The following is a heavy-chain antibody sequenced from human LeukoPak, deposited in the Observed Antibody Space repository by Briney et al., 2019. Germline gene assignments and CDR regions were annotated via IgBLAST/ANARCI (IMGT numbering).Heavy chain of an antibody. J-gene: IGHJ4*02. CDR1: GYTFTSYG. V-gene: IGHV1-18*01. CDR2: ISAYNGNT. CDR3: ARVTYYYDSSGYYPDY. Sequence: ASVKVSCKASGYTFTSYGISWVRQAPGQGLEWMGWISAYNGNTNYAQKLQGRVTMTTDTSTSTAYMELRSLRSDDTAVYYCARVTYYYDSSGYYPDYWGQGTLVTVSS. D-gene: IGHD3-22*01.